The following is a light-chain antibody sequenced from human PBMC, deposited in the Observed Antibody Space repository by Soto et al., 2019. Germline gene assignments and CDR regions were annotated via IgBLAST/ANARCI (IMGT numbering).Light chain of an antibody. CDR2: DVS. CDR3: CSYVRAYRLMI. J-gene: IGLJ2*01. Sequence: QSALTQPRSVSGSPGQSVTISCTGTYSDIGSYNDVSWYQHHPAKAPRPMIFDVSQRPSGVPDRFSGSKSGNTASLTISGLQTEDEADYYCCSYVRAYRLMIFGEGTKLTVL. V-gene: IGLV2-11*01. CDR1: YSDIGSYND.